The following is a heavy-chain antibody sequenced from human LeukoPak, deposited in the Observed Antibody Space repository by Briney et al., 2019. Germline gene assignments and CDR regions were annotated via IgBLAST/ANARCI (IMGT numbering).Heavy chain of an antibody. CDR2: IYYSGST. Sequence: SETLSLTCTVSGGSISSSSYYWGWIRQPPGKGLEWIVSIYYSGSTYYNPSLKSRVTISVDTSKNQFSLKLSSVTAADTAVYYCAREEGWGDYFDYWGQGTLVTVSS. V-gene: IGHV4-39*01. CDR3: AREEGWGDYFDY. CDR1: GGSISSSSYY. J-gene: IGHJ4*02. D-gene: IGHD3-10*01.